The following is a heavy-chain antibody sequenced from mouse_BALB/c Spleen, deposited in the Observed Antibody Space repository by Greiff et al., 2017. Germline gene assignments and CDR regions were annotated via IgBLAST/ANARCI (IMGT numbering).Heavy chain of an antibody. CDR3: ARSTGRAMDD. J-gene: IGHJ4*01. D-gene: IGHD4-1*01. Sequence: VQLQQSGAELVKPGASVKLSCTASGFNIKDTYMHWVKQRPEQGLEWIGRIDPANGNTKYDPKFQGKATITADTSSNTAYLQLSSLTSEDTAVYYCARSTGRAMDDWGQGTSVTVSA. CDR1: GFNIKDTY. V-gene: IGHV14-3*02. CDR2: IDPANGNT.